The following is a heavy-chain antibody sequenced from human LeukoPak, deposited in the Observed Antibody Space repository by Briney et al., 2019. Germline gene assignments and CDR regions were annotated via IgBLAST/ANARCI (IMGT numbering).Heavy chain of an antibody. CDR3: ARGRLQRWLQFSNWFDP. CDR2: INTNTGNP. D-gene: IGHD5-24*01. V-gene: IGHV7-4-1*02. Sequence: ASVKVSCKASGYTFTSYAMNWVRQAPGQGLEWMGWINTNTGNPTYAQGFTGRFVFSLDTSVSTAYLQISSLKAEDTAVYYCARGRLQRWLQFSNWFDPWGQGTLVTVSS. J-gene: IGHJ5*02. CDR1: GYTFTSYA.